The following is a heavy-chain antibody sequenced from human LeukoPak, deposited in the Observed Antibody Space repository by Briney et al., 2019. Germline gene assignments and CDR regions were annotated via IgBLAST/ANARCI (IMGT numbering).Heavy chain of an antibody. CDR3: TTEGYCSGGDCYSFDY. J-gene: IGHJ4*02. D-gene: IGHD2-15*01. CDR1: GLTFSSAW. CDR2: IKSKTDGGTK. Sequence: PGGSLRLSCAVSGLTFSSAWMSWVRRAPGKGLERVGRIKSKTDGGTKDYAAPVKGRFTISRDDSKSTVYLEMNSLKTEDTAVYYCTTEGYCSGGDCYSFDYWGQGTLVTVSS. V-gene: IGHV3-15*01.